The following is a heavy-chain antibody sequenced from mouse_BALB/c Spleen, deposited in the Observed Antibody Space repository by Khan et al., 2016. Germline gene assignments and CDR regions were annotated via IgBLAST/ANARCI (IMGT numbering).Heavy chain of an antibody. CDR1: GYSITSGYS. J-gene: IGHJ4*01. V-gene: IGHV3-1*02. Sequence: VQLQESGPDLVKPSQSLSLTCTVTGYSITSGYSWHWIRQFPGNKLEWMGYMHSSGSTNYSPSLTSRISITRDASNNQFFLQLSSVTTEDTATYYCARYGYYAIDYWGQGTSVTVSS. CDR2: MHSSGST. CDR3: ARYGYYAIDY. D-gene: IGHD1-1*02.